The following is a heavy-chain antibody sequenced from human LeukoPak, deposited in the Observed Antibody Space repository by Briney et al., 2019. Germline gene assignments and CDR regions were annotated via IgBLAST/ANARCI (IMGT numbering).Heavy chain of an antibody. CDR1: GFTFSSYW. Sequence: GGSLRLSCAASGFTFSSYWMSWVRQAPGKGLGWVAIIKQDGSEQYYVDSVKGRFTISRDNAENSLYLQMNSLRAEDTAVYYCARDTSSIVGPRFDYWGQGTLVTVSS. J-gene: IGHJ4*02. D-gene: IGHD1-26*01. CDR3: ARDTSSIVGPRFDY. CDR2: IKQDGSEQ. V-gene: IGHV3-7*01.